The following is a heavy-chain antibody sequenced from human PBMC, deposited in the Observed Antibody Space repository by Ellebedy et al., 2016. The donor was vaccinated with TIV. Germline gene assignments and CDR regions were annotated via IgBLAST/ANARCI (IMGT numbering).Heavy chain of an antibody. CDR2: ISYDGSNK. D-gene: IGHD2-2*01. Sequence: GESLKISXAASGFTFSSYGMHWVRQAPGKGLEWVAVISYDGSNKYYADSVKGRFTISRDNSKNTLYLQMNSLRAEDTAVYYCAKGALGYCSSTSCSDFDYWGQGTLVTVSS. CDR1: GFTFSSYG. J-gene: IGHJ4*02. V-gene: IGHV3-30*18. CDR3: AKGALGYCSSTSCSDFDY.